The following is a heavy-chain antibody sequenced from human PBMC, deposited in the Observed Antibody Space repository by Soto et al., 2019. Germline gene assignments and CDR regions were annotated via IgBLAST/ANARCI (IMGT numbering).Heavy chain of an antibody. Sequence: PGGSLRLSCAAAGFTFINAWINWVRNALGKGLECVVRIYSKTYGWSTAFAAPVKGRFAISRDYSKNIAYMQMNSLKIEVTAVYYCSTDSYSDMTVVRLDNWGHGTLVTVS. CDR1: GFTFINAW. J-gene: IGHJ4*01. V-gene: IGHV3-15*07. D-gene: IGHD3-22*01. CDR2: IYSKTYGWST. CDR3: STDSYSDMTVVRLDN.